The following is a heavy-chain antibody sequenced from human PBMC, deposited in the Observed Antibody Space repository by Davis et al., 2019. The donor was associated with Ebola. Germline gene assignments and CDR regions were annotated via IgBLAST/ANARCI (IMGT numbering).Heavy chain of an antibody. D-gene: IGHD3-3*01. CDR1: GFTFSSYA. Sequence: PGGSLRLSCAASGFTFSSYAMHWVRQAPGKGLEWVAVISYDGSNKYYADSVKGRFTISRDNSKNTLYLQMNSLRAEDTAVYYCRSGRFLEWLLSSGAFDIWGQGTMVTVSS. CDR2: ISYDGSNK. V-gene: IGHV3-30-3*01. CDR3: RSGRFLEWLLSSGAFDI. J-gene: IGHJ3*02.